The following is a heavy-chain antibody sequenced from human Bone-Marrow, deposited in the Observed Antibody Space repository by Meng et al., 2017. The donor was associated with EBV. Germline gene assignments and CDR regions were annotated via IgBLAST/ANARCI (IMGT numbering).Heavy chain of an antibody. V-gene: IGHV2-5*02. CDR1: GFSLSTSGVG. CDR2: IYWDDDK. CDR3: AHRRDDYTNYWYFDL. D-gene: IGHD4-11*01. Sequence: IPLKESGPTLVKPTQTLTLTCTFSGFSLSTSGVGVGWIRQPPGKALEWLALIYWDDDKRYSPSLRSRLTITKDTSKNQVVLTMTNMDPVDTATYYCAHRRDDYTNYWYFDLWGRGTLVTVSS. J-gene: IGHJ2*01.